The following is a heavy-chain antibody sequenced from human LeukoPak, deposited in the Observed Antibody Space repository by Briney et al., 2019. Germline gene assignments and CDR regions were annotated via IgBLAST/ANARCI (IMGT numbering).Heavy chain of an antibody. J-gene: IGHJ4*02. V-gene: IGHV4-39*07. Sequence: SETLSLTCTVSGGSISSSSYYWGWIRQPPGKGLEWIGSIYYSGSTYYNPSLKSRVTISVDTSKNQFSLKLSSVTAADTAVYYCARGGGEAPDYWGQGTLVTVSS. CDR2: IYYSGST. CDR1: GGSISSSSYY. D-gene: IGHD2-21*01. CDR3: ARGGGEAPDY.